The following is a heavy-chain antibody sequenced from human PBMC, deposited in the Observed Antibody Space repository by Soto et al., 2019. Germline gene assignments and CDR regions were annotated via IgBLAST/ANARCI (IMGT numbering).Heavy chain of an antibody. J-gene: IGHJ5*02. V-gene: IGHV4-34*01. CDR3: ARDSLGIAVLGTGRSKNNWFDP. D-gene: IGHD6-19*01. CDR1: GGSFSGYY. CDR2: INHRGST. Sequence: QVQLQQWGAGLLKPSETLSLTCAVYGGSFSGYYWSWIRQPPGKGLEWIGEINHRGSTNYNPSLKSRLTISIATSKNQFSLKLSSVTAADPAIYYCARDSLGIAVLGTGRSKNNWFDPWGQGTLVTVSS.